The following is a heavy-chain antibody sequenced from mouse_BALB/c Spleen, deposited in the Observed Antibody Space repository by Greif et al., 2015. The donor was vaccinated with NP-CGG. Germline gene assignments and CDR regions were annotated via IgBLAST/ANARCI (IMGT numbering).Heavy chain of an antibody. CDR1: GFTFSSFG. J-gene: IGHJ4*01. V-gene: IGHV5-17*02. Sequence: EVQVVESGGGLVQPGGSRKLSRAASGFTFSSFGMHWVRQAPEKGLEWVAYISSGSSTIYYADTVKGRFTISRDNPKNTLFLQMTSLRSEDTAMYYCATTAEAMDYWGQGTSVTVSS. CDR3: ATTAEAMDY. CDR2: ISSGSSTI. D-gene: IGHD1-2*01.